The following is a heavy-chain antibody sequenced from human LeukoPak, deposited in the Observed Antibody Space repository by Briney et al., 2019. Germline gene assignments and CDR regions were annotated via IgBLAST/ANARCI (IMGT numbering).Heavy chain of an antibody. CDR3: ARVHQTTMIVDRGAFDI. Sequence: AASVTVSFKASGYTFTVYYMHWVRQAPGQGREWMGWINPNSGGTNYSQKFQGRVTMTRDTSISTAYMELSRLRSDDTAVYYCARVHQTTMIVDRGAFDIWGQGTMVTVSS. V-gene: IGHV1-2*02. CDR1: GYTFTVYY. D-gene: IGHD3-22*01. CDR2: INPNSGGT. J-gene: IGHJ3*02.